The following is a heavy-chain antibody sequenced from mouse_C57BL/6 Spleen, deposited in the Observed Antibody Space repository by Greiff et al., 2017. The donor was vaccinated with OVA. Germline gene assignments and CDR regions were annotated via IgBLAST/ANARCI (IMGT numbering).Heavy chain of an antibody. CDR2: ISYDGSN. CDR1: GYSITSGYY. J-gene: IGHJ4*01. D-gene: IGHD5-5*01. V-gene: IGHV3-6*01. Sequence: EVQRVESGPGLVKPSQSLSLTCSVTGYSITSGYYWNWIRQFPGNKLEWMGYISYDGSNNYNPSLKNRISITRDTSKNQFFLKLNSVTTEDTATYYCAREGTTPYAMDYWGQGTSVTVSS. CDR3: AREGTTPYAMDY.